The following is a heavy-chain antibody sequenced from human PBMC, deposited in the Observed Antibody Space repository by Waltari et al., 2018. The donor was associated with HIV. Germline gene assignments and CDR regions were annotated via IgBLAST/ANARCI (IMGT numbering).Heavy chain of an antibody. V-gene: IGHV3-48*03. CDR3: ARDGHHAVTRRGNAFDL. Sequence: ERLLTYVGASVHSGGSLRLCGLASKFFSTNSGMIWVRQAPGTDLEWISYISGRGTTTFYSASVKGRFTVYRDNARNSLYLQMKSLKVDDTALYYCARDGHHAVTRRGNAFDLWGQGTMVTVSP. J-gene: IGHJ3*01. CDR2: ISGRGTTT. CDR1: KFFSTNSG. D-gene: IGHD4-17*01.